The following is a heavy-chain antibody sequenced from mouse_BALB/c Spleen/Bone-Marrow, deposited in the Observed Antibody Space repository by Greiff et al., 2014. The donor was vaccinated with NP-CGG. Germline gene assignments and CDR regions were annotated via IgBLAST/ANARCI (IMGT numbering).Heavy chain of an antibody. V-gene: IGHV1S56*01. Sequence: AQLQQSGPELVKPGASVRISCKASGYTFTSYYIHWVKQRPGQGLEWIGWIYPGNVNTKYNEKFKGKATLTADKSSSTAYMQLSSLTSEDSAVYFCARDYDYDAWFAYWGQGTLVTVS. D-gene: IGHD2-4*01. CDR1: GYTFTSYY. CDR3: ARDYDYDAWFAY. J-gene: IGHJ3*01. CDR2: IYPGNVNT.